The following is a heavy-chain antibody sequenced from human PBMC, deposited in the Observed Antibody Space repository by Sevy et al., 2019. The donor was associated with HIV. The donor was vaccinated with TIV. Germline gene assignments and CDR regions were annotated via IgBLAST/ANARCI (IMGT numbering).Heavy chain of an antibody. CDR1: GGSFSDYS. V-gene: IGHV4-34*01. CDR3: ARLYAAYDI. CDR2: VNHRGST. Sequence: SETLSLTCAIYGGSFSDYSWNWIHQSPGKGLEWIGEVNHRGSTNYNPSLKSRVTLSVDTSKNQFSLKLTSMTPADTAVYFCARLYAAYDIWGQGTLVTVSS. D-gene: IGHD2-2*01. J-gene: IGHJ3*02.